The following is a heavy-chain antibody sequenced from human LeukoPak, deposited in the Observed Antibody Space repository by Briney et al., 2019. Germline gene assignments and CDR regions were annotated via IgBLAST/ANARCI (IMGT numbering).Heavy chain of an antibody. V-gene: IGHV4-59*01. CDR3: ARSGGRAGGDY. Sequence: PSETLSLTCTVSGGSISGFYGSWIRQPPGKGLEWIGYIYYSGSTNYNPSLKSRASISVDTSKNQFSLKLSSVTAADTAVYYCARSGGRAGGDYWGRGTLVTVSS. J-gene: IGHJ4*02. CDR1: GGSISGFY. D-gene: IGHD3-16*01. CDR2: IYYSGST.